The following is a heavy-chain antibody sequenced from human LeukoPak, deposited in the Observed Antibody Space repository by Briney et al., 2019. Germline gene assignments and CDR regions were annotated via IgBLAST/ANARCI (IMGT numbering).Heavy chain of an antibody. CDR1: GFTFSSYG. CDR2: ISYDGSNR. Sequence: GGSLRLSCAASGFTFSSYGMHWVPQAPGKGLEWVAVISYDGSNRYYADSVKGRFTISRDNSKNTLYLQMNSLRAEDTAVYYCAKDSGKYSSSWYIQGWFDPWGQGILVTVSS. CDR3: AKDSGKYSSSWYIQGWFDP. V-gene: IGHV3-30*18. J-gene: IGHJ5*02. D-gene: IGHD6-13*01.